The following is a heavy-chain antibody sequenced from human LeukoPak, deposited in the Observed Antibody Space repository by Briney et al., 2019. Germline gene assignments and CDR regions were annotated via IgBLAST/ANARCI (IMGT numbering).Heavy chain of an antibody. J-gene: IGHJ4*02. CDR3: ATPGGSPYYFDY. D-gene: IGHD1-26*01. V-gene: IGHV4-34*01. CDR2: INHSGST. CDR1: GGSFSGYY. Sequence: ASETLSLTCAVYGGSFSGYYWSWIRQPPGKGLEWIGEINHSGSTNYNPSLKSRVTISVDTSKNQFSQKLSSVTAADTAVYYCATPGGSPYYFDYWGQGTLVTVSS.